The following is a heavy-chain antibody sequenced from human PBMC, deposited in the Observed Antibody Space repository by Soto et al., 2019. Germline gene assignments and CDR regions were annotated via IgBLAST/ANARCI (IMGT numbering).Heavy chain of an antibody. V-gene: IGHV3-64D*06. CDR3: VKGEYFFDSSGYYPIYY. D-gene: IGHD3-22*01. Sequence: PEGSLRLSCSASGFTFSSYAMHWVRQAPGKGLEYVSSISTNGGSTHYADSVKGRFTISRDNSKNTQYLQMSSLRADDTVVYYCVKGEYFFDSSGYYPIYYCGQGNVLTVSS. CDR1: GFTFSSYA. J-gene: IGHJ4*01. CDR2: ISTNGGST.